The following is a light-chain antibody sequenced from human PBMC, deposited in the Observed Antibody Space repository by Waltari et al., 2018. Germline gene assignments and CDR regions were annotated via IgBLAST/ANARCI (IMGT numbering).Light chain of an antibody. CDR1: QGISSY. Sequence: AIRMTQSPSSFSASTGDRVTITCRSSQGISSYLAWYQQKPGRDPKLLMSAASTLHSGVPLRFTGSGSGTDFTLTINCLQSDDFATYYCQQYYTYPRTFGQGTKVEIK. CDR2: AAS. V-gene: IGKV1-8*01. CDR3: QQYYTYPRT. J-gene: IGKJ1*01.